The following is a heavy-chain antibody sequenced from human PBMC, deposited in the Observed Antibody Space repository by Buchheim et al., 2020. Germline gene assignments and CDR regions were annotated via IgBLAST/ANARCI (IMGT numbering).Heavy chain of an antibody. CDR2: SKSDGSPA. CDR1: AGFSIHGNW. Sequence: EVQLVESGGGLVQPGGSLRLSCVGSAGFSIHGNWMHWVRQAPGKGLVWVSRSKSDGSPASYADSVKGRFTTPRDNAKHTLYLQMNSLRVDDTAVYYCARDDYNRYWGQGTL. J-gene: IGHJ4*02. D-gene: IGHD4-11*01. CDR3: ARDDYNRY. V-gene: IGHV3-74*01.